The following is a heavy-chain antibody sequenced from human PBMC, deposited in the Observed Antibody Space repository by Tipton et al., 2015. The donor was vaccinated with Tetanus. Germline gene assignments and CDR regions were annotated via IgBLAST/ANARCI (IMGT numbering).Heavy chain of an antibody. CDR3: ARHLGTVAGSDY. V-gene: IGHV5-10-1*01. CDR1: GYSFTTYW. CDR2: IDPIVSYT. J-gene: IGHJ4*02. D-gene: IGHD6-19*01. Sequence: SLRLSCKGSGYSFTTYWITWARQMPGKGLEWMGRIDPIVSYTNYSPSFQGHITISADTSISTAYLQWSSLKASDTAIYYCARHLGTVAGSDYWGQGTLVTVSS.